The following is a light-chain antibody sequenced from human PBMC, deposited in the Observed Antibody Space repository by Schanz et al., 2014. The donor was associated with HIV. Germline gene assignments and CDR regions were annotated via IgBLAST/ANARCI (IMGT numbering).Light chain of an antibody. Sequence: EIVMTQSPATLSVSPGERATLSCRASQSVSTNLAWYQQKRGQAPRLLIYGASTRATGIPARFSGSGSGTEFTLTISRLEPEDFAVYYCQQYSSPPFAFGQGTKVEI. CDR1: QSVSTN. V-gene: IGKV3-15*01. J-gene: IGKJ2*01. CDR3: QQYSSPPFA. CDR2: GAS.